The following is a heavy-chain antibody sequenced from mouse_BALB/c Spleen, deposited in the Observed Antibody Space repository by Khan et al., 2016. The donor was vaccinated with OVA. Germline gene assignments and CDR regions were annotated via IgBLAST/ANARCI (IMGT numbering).Heavy chain of an antibody. CDR3: GRGRAY. CDR2: INYSGTT. CDR1: GYSITSDYA. J-gene: IGHJ3*01. Sequence: EVQLQESGPGLVKPSQSLSLTCTVTGYSITSDYAWNWIRQFPGNKLEWMGYINYSGTTSKKPSLKSRISITRNTSKNQCFLQLNSVTTEDTAAYYCGRGRAYWGKGTLVTVSA. V-gene: IGHV3-2*02.